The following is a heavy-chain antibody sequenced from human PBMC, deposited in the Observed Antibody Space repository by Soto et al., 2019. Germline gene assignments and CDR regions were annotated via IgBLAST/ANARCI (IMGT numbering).Heavy chain of an antibody. J-gene: IGHJ4*02. CDR2: IYYSGST. CDR3: AACGASSGYLFDY. Sequence: SETLSLTCTVSGGSISSSSYYWGWIRQPPGKGLEWIGSIYYSGSTYYNPSLKSRVTISVDTSKNQFCLKLSSVTAADTALYYCAACGASSGYLFDYWGQGTLVTVSS. CDR1: GGSISSSSYY. D-gene: IGHD3-22*01. V-gene: IGHV4-39*01.